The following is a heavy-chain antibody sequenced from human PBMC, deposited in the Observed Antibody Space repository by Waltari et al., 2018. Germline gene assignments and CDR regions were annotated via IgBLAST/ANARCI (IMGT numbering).Heavy chain of an antibody. Sequence: QVQLVQSGAEVKKPGASVKVSCKASGYTFTSYDINWVRQATGQGLEWIGWMNPNRVNTGCAQKVQGRVTMTRNTSISTAYMELRSLRSEDTAVYYCARGFRSGSSYALPMDVWGQGTTVTGSS. D-gene: IGHD3-10*01. CDR3: ARGFRSGSSYALPMDV. J-gene: IGHJ6*02. CDR2: MNPNRVNT. V-gene: IGHV1-8*02. CDR1: GYTFTSYD.